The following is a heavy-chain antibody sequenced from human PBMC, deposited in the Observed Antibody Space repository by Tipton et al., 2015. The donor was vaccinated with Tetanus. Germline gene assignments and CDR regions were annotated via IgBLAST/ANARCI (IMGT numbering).Heavy chain of an antibody. J-gene: IGHJ3*02. CDR2: IYVTGAI. CDR1: GGSISNYY. V-gene: IGHV4-4*07. D-gene: IGHD3-22*01. Sequence: TLSLTCSVSGGSISNYYWNWIRQPAGKGLEWIGRIYVTGAINYSPPLQSRVTMSVDTAKNQFSLRLSSVTAADAAMYYCARVDVYYHDGSGFYAFDIWGRGTMVAVSS. CDR3: ARVDVYYHDGSGFYAFDI.